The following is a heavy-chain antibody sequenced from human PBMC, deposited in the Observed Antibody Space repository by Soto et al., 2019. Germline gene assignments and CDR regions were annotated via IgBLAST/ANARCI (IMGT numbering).Heavy chain of an antibody. CDR2: INHSGST. J-gene: IGHJ6*02. CDR3: ARGRGIAAAVSYYYGMDV. V-gene: IGHV4-34*01. D-gene: IGHD6-13*01. Sequence: SETLSLPCAVYGGSFSGYYWSWIRQPPGKGLEWIGEINHSGSTNYNPSLKSRVTISVDTSKNQFSLKLSSVTAADTAVYYCARGRGIAAAVSYYYGMDVWGQGTTVTVSS. CDR1: GGSFSGYY.